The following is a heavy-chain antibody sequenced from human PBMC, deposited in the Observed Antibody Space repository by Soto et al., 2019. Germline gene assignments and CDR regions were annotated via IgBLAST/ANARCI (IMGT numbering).Heavy chain of an antibody. CDR2: TYYRSKWYN. CDR1: GDSVSSNSAA. D-gene: IGHD6-19*01. J-gene: IGHJ5*02. CDR3: ASQSFSGWYNWFDP. V-gene: IGHV6-1*01. Sequence: SQTLSLTCAISGDSVSSNSAAWNWIRQSPSRGLEWLGRTYYRSKWYNDYAVSVKSRITINPDTSKNQFSLQLNSVTPEDTAVYYCASQSFSGWYNWFDPWGQGTLVTVSS.